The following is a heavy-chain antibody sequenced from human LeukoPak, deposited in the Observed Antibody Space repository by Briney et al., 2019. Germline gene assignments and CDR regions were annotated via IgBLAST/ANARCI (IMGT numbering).Heavy chain of an antibody. CDR2: INTNGNTI. D-gene: IGHD3-3*01. V-gene: IGHV3-74*03. J-gene: IGHJ3*01. CDR3: ARDYFDSWTGSRDASDV. Sequence: GGSLRLSCVASGFTLSDYWMHWVRQAPGKGLVWVSRINTNGNTISYADSVKGRFTISRDNAKNTLFLQMNSLRAEDTAVYYCARDYFDSWTGSRDASDVWGQGTTVTVSS. CDR1: GFTLSDYW.